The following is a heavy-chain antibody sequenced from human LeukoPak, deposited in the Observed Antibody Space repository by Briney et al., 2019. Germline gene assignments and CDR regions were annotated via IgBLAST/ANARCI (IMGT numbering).Heavy chain of an antibody. Sequence: SETLSLTCAVYGGSFSGYYWSWIRQPPGKGLEGIGEINQSGSTNYNPYLKSRVTISVDTSQSQFSLKLSSVTAADTAVYYCARSSRTWGSYYYYYYMDVWGKGTTVTVSS. J-gene: IGHJ6*03. CDR3: ARSSRTWGSYYYYYYMDV. CDR1: GGSFSGYY. CDR2: INQSGST. V-gene: IGHV4-34*01. D-gene: IGHD7-27*01.